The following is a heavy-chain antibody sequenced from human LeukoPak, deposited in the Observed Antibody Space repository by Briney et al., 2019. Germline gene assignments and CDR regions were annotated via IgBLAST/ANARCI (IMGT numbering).Heavy chain of an antibody. Sequence: GGSLRLSCAASGFTFSSYSMNWVRQAPGKGLEWVSYISSSSSTIYYADSVKGRFTISRYNAKNSLYLQMNSLRDEDTAVYYCARQPTYYYGSGSYSPFDYWGQGTLVTVSS. V-gene: IGHV3-48*02. CDR3: ARQPTYYYGSGSYSPFDY. CDR1: GFTFSSYS. J-gene: IGHJ4*02. CDR2: ISSSSSTI. D-gene: IGHD3-10*01.